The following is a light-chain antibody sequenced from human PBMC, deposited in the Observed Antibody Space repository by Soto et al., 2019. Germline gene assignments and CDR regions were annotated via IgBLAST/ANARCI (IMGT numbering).Light chain of an antibody. J-gene: IGLJ2*01. CDR2: DDS. CDR1: NIGSKT. CDR3: QVWDSSSDHVV. Sequence: VLSQPPSVSVAPGQTARITCGGNNIGSKTVHWYQKKPGQAPVLVVYDDSDRPSGNPERFSGSKSGNTATLTISRVEAGDEADYYSQVWDSSSDHVVFGGGTKLTVL. V-gene: IGLV3-21*02.